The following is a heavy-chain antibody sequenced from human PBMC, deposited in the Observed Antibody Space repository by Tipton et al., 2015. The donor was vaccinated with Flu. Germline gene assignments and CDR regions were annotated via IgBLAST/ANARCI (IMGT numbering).Heavy chain of an antibody. CDR1: GGSISSGGYY. D-gene: IGHD6-19*01. CDR2: IYYSGST. J-gene: IGHJ4*02. CDR3: ARGDSSGWYPKAVDY. V-gene: IGHV4-31*02. Sequence: LRLSCTVSGGSISSGGYYWSWIRQHPGKGLEWIGYIYYSGSTYYNPSLKSRVTISVDTSKNQFSLKLSSVTAADTAVYYCARGDSSGWYPKAVDYWAQGTLVTVSS.